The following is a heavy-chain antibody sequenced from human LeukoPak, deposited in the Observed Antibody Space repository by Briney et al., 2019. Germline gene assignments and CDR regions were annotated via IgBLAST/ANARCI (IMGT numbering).Heavy chain of an antibody. Sequence: PSETLSLTCAVYGGSFSGYYWSWIRQPPGKGLEWVSSISGSGGSTYYADSVKGRFTVSRDNSKNTLYLQMNSLRADDTAVYYCAIVANSIVVPGTRNYWGQGTLVTVSS. CDR3: AIVANSIVVPGTRNY. CDR1: GGSFSGYY. J-gene: IGHJ4*02. CDR2: ISGSGGST. V-gene: IGHV3-23*01. D-gene: IGHD6-19*01.